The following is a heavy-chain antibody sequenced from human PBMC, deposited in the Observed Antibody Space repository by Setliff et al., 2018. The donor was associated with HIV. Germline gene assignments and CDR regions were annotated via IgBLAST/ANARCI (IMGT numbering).Heavy chain of an antibody. V-gene: IGHV1-46*01. CDR1: GYTFTSYY. D-gene: IGHD6-13*01. CDR2: INPSGGST. Sequence: ASVKVSCKASGYTFTSYYMHWVRQAPGQGLEWMGIINPSGGSTSYAQKFQGRVTMTRDTSTSTVYMELSSLRSEDTAVYYCARDLSGSPYSSSFNFDHWGQGTLVTVSS. CDR3: ARDLSGSPYSSSFNFDH. J-gene: IGHJ4*02.